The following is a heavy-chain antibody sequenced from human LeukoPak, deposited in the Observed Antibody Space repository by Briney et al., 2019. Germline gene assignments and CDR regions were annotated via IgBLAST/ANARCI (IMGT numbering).Heavy chain of an antibody. V-gene: IGHV3-11*05. CDR2: ISSSDTYT. J-gene: IGHJ5*02. Sequence: SAGSLRLSCAASGFTFSDYYMSWIRQAPGKGLEWVSYISSSDTYTNYADSVKGRFTISRDNAKNSLYLQMNSLRAEDTAVYYCAKGDSGYYYDSSGYLNWFDPWGQGTLVTVSS. CDR1: GFTFSDYY. CDR3: AKGDSGYYYDSSGYLNWFDP. D-gene: IGHD3-22*01.